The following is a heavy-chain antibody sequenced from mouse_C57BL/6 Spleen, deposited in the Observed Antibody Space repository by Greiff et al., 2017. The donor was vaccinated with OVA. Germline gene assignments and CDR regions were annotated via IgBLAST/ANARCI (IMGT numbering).Heavy chain of an antibody. D-gene: IGHD5-1*01. Sequence: QVQLQQPGAELVKPGASVKLSCKASGYTFTSYWMQWVKQRPGQGLEWIGEIDPSDSYTNYNQKFKGKATLTVDTSSSTAYMQLSSLTSEDSAVYYCARFLPVGYFDVWGTGTTVTVSS. J-gene: IGHJ1*03. V-gene: IGHV1-50*01. CDR1: GYTFTSYW. CDR2: IDPSDSYT. CDR3: ARFLPVGYFDV.